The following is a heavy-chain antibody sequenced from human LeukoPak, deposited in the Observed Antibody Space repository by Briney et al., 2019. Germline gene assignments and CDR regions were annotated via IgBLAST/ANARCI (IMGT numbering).Heavy chain of an antibody. Sequence: SETLSLTCSVSGGSITSAASHWSWIRQHPGQGLEWIGYISYSGATSYCPSLTSRVAISLDTAKNQFSLKLPSVTAADTAVYYCVRVRTGTSCYDYWGQGTRVTVSS. D-gene: IGHD3/OR15-3a*01. J-gene: IGHJ4*03. CDR1: GGSITSAASH. CDR3: VRVRTGTSCYDY. CDR2: ISYSGAT. V-gene: IGHV4-31*03.